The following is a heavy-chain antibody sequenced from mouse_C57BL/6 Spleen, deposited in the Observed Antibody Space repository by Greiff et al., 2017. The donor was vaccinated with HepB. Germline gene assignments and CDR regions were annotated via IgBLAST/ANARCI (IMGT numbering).Heavy chain of an antibody. V-gene: IGHV1-9*01. J-gene: IGHJ2*01. D-gene: IGHD1-1*01. CDR1: GYTFTGYW. CDR3: ARRSITTVVAQLYYFDY. Sequence: QVHVKQSGAELMKPGASVKLSCKATGYTFTGYWIEWVKQRPGHGLEWIGEILPGSGSTNYNEKFKGKATFTADTSSNTAYMQLSSLTTEDSAIYYCARRSITTVVAQLYYFDYWGQGTTLTVSS. CDR2: ILPGSGST.